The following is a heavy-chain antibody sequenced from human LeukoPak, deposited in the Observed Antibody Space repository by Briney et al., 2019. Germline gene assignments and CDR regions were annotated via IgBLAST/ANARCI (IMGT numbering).Heavy chain of an antibody. Sequence: SQTLSLTCAISGDSVSSNSAAWNWIRQSPSRGLEWLGRTYYRSKWYNDYAVSVKSRITINPDTSKNQFSLRLNSVTPEDTAVYYCAREDYYDSSGYYYFDYWGQGTLVTVSS. CDR3: AREDYYDSSGYYYFDY. D-gene: IGHD3-22*01. CDR1: GDSVSSNSAA. CDR2: TYYRSKWYN. V-gene: IGHV6-1*01. J-gene: IGHJ4*02.